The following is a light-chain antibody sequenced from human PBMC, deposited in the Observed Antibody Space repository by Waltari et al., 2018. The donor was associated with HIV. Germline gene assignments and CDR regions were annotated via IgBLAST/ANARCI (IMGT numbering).Light chain of an antibody. CDR3: LQSLHTPRFS. J-gene: IGKJ3*01. CDR1: QSLLNSNGNNY. Sequence: DIVLTQSPLYLPVTPGESASISCRASQSLLNSNGNNYLDWYVQKPGQSPQLLIYLASHRASGVPERFSGSASGANFTMKISRVEAADVGTYYCLQSLHTPRFSFGPGTKVDI. V-gene: IGKV2-28*01. CDR2: LAS.